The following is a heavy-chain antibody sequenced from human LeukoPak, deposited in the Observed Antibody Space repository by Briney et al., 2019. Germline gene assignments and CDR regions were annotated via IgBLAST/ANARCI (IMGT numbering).Heavy chain of an antibody. Sequence: PGGSLRLSCAASGFTFSNYDMSWVRQASGKGLEWVSSISDSGGSTYYADSVKGRFTISRDNSKNTLYLQMTNLKDADTAVYYCAKDLSRAVAADWFDPWDQGSLVTVSS. CDR2: ISDSGGST. D-gene: IGHD6-19*01. CDR3: AKDLSRAVAADWFDP. J-gene: IGHJ5*02. V-gene: IGHV3-23*01. CDR1: GFTFSNYD.